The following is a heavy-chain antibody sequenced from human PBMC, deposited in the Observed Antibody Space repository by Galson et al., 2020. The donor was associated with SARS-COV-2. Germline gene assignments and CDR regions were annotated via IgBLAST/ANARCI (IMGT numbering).Heavy chain of an antibody. J-gene: IGHJ5*02. CDR3: ARDAPYDLWSHRYTGHNWFDP. CDR2: IWYDGRIK. CDR1: GFTFSSYG. D-gene: IGHD3-16*02. V-gene: IGHV3-33*01. Sequence: GGSLRLSCAASGFTFSSYGMHWVRQAPGKGLEWVALIWYDGRIKYYADSVKGRFTISRDNSKNTVFLQMNSLKAEDTAVYFCARDAPYDLWSHRYTGHNWFDPWGQGTLVTVSS.